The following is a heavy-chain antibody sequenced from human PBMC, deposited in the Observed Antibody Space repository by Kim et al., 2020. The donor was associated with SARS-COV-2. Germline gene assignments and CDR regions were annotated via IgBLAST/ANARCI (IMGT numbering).Heavy chain of an antibody. CDR2: ISYDGSNK. V-gene: IGHV3-30*18. CDR1: GFTFSSYG. D-gene: IGHD4-17*01. CDR3: AKDLDYGDYYYYYGMDV. J-gene: IGHJ6*02. Sequence: GGSLRLSCAASGFTFSSYGMHWVRQAPGKGLEWVAVISYDGSNKYYADSVKARFTISRDNSKNTLYLQMNSLRAEDTAVYYCAKDLDYGDYYYYYGMDVWGQGTTVTVSS.